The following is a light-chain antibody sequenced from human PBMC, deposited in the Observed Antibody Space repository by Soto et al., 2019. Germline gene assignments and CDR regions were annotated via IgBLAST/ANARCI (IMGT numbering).Light chain of an antibody. V-gene: IGLV2-23*01. J-gene: IGLJ1*01. CDR1: SSDVGSYNV. CDR2: EGS. Sequence: QSVLTQPASVSGYPGQSITISCTGTSSDVGSYNVVSWYQHHPGKAPKLMIYEGSKRPSGVSNRFSGSKSGNTASLTISGLQAEDEADYYCCSYAGSTPYVFGTGTKVTVL. CDR3: CSYAGSTPYV.